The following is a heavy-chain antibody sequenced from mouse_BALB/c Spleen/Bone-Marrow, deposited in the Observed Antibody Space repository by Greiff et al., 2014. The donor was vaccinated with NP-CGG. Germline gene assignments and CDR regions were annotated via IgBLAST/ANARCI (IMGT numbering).Heavy chain of an antibody. CDR3: ARIGYYGGFAY. D-gene: IGHD2-3*01. V-gene: IGHV4-1*02. Sequence: EVNLVESGGGLVQPGGSLKLSCAASGFDFSRYWMSWVRQAPGKGLEWIGEINPDSRTINYSPSLKDKFIISRDNAKNTLYLQMSKVRSEDTALYYCARIGYYGGFAYWGQGTLVTVSA. CDR2: INPDSRTI. J-gene: IGHJ3*01. CDR1: GFDFSRYW.